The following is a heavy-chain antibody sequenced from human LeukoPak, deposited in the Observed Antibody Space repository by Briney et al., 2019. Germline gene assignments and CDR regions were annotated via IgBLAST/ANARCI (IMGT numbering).Heavy chain of an antibody. D-gene: IGHD6-19*01. CDR1: GYSFTSNY. J-gene: IGHJ4*02. CDR2: IYPRDGST. Sequence: ASVKVSCKASGYSFTSNYIHWVRQAPGQGLEWMGMIYPRDGSTSYAQKFQGRVTMTRDTSTSTVYMELSSLRSEDTAVYYCARVSWYSSGWFDYWGQGTLVTVSS. CDR3: ARVSWYSSGWFDY. V-gene: IGHV1-46*01.